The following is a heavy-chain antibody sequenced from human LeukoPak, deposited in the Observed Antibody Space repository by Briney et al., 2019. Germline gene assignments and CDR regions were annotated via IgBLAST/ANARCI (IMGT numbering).Heavy chain of an antibody. CDR1: GYTLTSYY. D-gene: IGHD3-22*01. Sequence: ASVKVSCKASGYTLTSYYMHWVRQAPGQGLEWMGVINPSGGATSFAQNFQGRITMTRDTSTSTVYMELSSLRSGDTAVYYCARSYYDTSGYQLDYWGQGPLVTVSS. V-gene: IGHV1-46*01. CDR2: INPSGGAT. CDR3: ARSYYDTSGYQLDY. J-gene: IGHJ4*02.